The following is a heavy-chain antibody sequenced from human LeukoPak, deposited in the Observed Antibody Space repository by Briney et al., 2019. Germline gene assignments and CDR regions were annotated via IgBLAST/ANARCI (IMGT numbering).Heavy chain of an antibody. CDR1: GGTFSSYD. CDR3: ARGAGYSGYDRSGEFDY. CDR2: SIPIFGTA. D-gene: IGHD5-12*01. Sequence: SVKVCCKASGGTFSSYDISWVRQAPGQGLEWMGGSIPIFGTANYAQKFQGRVTITADESTSTAYMEPSSLRSEDTAVYYCARGAGYSGYDRSGEFDYWGQGTLVTVFS. J-gene: IGHJ4*02. V-gene: IGHV1-69*13.